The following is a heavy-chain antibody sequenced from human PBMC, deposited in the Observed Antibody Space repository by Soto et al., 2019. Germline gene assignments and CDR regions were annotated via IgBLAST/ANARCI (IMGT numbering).Heavy chain of an antibody. Sequence: QVQLVESGGGVVQPGRSLRLSCAASGFTFSSYGMHWVRQAPGKGLEWVTVISFDGSKEYYADSVKGRFTISRDNSKNTLYLQMNSPTIEDTAVYYCAKSRASMVRGVVLYYGMDVWGHGTTVSVSS. CDR2: ISFDGSKE. D-gene: IGHD3-10*01. CDR3: AKSRASMVRGVVLYYGMDV. V-gene: IGHV3-30*18. J-gene: IGHJ6*02. CDR1: GFTFSSYG.